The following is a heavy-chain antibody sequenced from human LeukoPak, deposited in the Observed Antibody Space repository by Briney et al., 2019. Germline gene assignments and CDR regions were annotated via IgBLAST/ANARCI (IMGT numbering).Heavy chain of an antibody. CDR2: ISGSGYYT. D-gene: IGHD3-16*01. CDR1: GFTFSSYA. J-gene: IGHJ6*03. Sequence: GGSLRLPCAASGFTFSSYAMSWVRQAPGKGLEWVSGISGSGYYTYYADSVKGRFTISRDNSKNTLYIQMNSLRAEDTAVYYCAKDGSWGDYYFYFYMDVWGTGTTVTVSS. V-gene: IGHV3-23*01. CDR3: AKDGSWGDYYFYFYMDV.